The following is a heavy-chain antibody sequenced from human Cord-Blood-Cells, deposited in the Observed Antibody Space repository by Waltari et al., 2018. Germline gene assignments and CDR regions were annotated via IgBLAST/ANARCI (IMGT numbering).Heavy chain of an antibody. CDR1: GYTFTSYG. CDR3: ARESGWWGSGSYYNFDY. D-gene: IGHD3-10*01. CDR2: ISAYNGNT. Sequence: QVQLVQSGAAVKKPGDSVKVSCKAAGYTFTSYGSSWVRQAPGQGLEWMGWISAYNGNTNYAQKLQGRVTMTTDTSTSTAYMELRSLRSDDTAVYYCARESGWWGSGSYYNFDYWGQGTLVTVSS. V-gene: IGHV1-18*01. J-gene: IGHJ4*02.